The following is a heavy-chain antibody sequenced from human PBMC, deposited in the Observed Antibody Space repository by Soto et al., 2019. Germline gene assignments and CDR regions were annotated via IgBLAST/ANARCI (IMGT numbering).Heavy chain of an antibody. CDR1: GFSLSTSGVG. CDR2: IYWDDDK. J-gene: IGHJ4*02. D-gene: IGHD3-9*01. Sequence: GSGPTLVNPTQTLTLTCTFSGFSLSTSGVGVGWIRQPPGKALEWLALIYWDDDKRYSPSLKSRLTITKDTSKNQVVLTMTNMDPVDTATYYCAHSRTYYDILTGYSLVLYFDYWGQGTLVTVSS. CDR3: AHSRTYYDILTGYSLVLYFDY. V-gene: IGHV2-5*02.